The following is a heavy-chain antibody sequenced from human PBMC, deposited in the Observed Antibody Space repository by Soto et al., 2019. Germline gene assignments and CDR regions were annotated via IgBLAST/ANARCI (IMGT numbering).Heavy chain of an antibody. CDR3: DSVGYCSGGSCYRFDY. D-gene: IGHD2-15*01. CDR1: GGSISSGDYY. V-gene: IGHV4-30-4*01. J-gene: IGHJ4*02. CDR2: IYYSGST. Sequence: QVQLQESGPGLVKPSQTLSLTCTVSGGSISSGDYYWSWIRQPPGKGLEWIGYIYYSGSTYYNPSLKSRVTISVDTSKNQFSLELSSVTAADTAVYYCDSVGYCSGGSCYRFDYWGQGTLVTVSS.